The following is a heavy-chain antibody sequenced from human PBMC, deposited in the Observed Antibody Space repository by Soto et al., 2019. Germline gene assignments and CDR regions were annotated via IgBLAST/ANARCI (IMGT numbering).Heavy chain of an antibody. J-gene: IGHJ4*02. D-gene: IGHD3-16*01. CDR1: GFTFSNYW. CDR3: ARDLGGYASH. V-gene: IGHV3-74*01. Sequence: EVQLVESGGGLVQPGGSQRLSCAASGFTFSNYWMHWVRQAPGKGPVWVSRINTDGSTTNYADSVKGRFTISRDNAKNTLYLQTNSLGAEDTAVYYCARDLGGYASHWGQGTLVTVSS. CDR2: INTDGSTT.